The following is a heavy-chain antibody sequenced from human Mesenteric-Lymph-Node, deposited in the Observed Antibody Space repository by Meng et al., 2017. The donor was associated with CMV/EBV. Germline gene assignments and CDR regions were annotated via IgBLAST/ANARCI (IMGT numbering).Heavy chain of an antibody. Sequence: GGSLRLSCAASGFSFRDYGMNWVRQAPGKGPEWLAYIQYDGSNKYYIDSVKGRFTISRDNSKNTLSLQMTNLRPEDTAVYYCARDNLPYYFDYWGQGTLVTVSS. V-gene: IGHV3-30*02. CDR3: ARDNLPYYFDY. D-gene: IGHD1-14*01. CDR2: IQYDGSNK. CDR1: GFSFRDYG. J-gene: IGHJ4*02.